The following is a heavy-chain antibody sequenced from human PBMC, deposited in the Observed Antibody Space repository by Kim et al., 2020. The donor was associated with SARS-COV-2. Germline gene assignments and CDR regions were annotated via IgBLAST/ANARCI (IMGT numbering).Heavy chain of an antibody. J-gene: IGHJ4*02. CDR2: IWYDGSKT. D-gene: IGHD1-26*01. Sequence: GGSLRLSCAASGFTFSSYGMHWVRQAPAKGLEWVAVIWYDGSKTYYADSVRGRFTISRDNSKNTLYLQMNSLRAEDTAVFYCASSGTYSSFDYWGQGTLVTVSS. CDR3: ASSGTYSSFDY. V-gene: IGHV3-33*08. CDR1: GFTFSSYG.